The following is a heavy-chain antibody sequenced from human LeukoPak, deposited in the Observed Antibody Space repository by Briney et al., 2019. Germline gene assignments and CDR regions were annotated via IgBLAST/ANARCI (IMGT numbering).Heavy chain of an antibody. V-gene: IGHV4-34*01. D-gene: IGHD1-26*01. J-gene: IGHJ4*02. CDR1: GGSFSGYY. Sequence: SEILSLTCAVYGGSFSGYYWGWIRQPPGKGLEWIGSIYYSGSTYYNPSLKSRVTISVDTSKNQFSLKLSSVTAADTAVYYCARFRGSMWELPEGYFDYWGQGTLVTVSS. CDR2: IYYSGST. CDR3: ARFRGSMWELPEGYFDY.